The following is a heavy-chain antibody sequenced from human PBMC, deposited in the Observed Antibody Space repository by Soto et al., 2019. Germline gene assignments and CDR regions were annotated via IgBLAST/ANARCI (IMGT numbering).Heavy chain of an antibody. CDR2: ISHDGNNK. CDR1: GFTFSSYG. Sequence: PGGSLRLSCAASGFTFSSYGIHWVRQAPCKGLEWVAVISHDGNNKYYADSVKGRFTISRDNSKNTLYLQMNSLRAEDTAVYYCAKEGYYYDSSGYPGPVFDIGGQGTMVTVSS. V-gene: IGHV3-30*18. CDR3: AKEGYYYDSSGYPGPVFDI. J-gene: IGHJ3*02. D-gene: IGHD3-22*01.